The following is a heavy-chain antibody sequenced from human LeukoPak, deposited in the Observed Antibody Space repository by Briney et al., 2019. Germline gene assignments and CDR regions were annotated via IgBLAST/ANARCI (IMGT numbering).Heavy chain of an antibody. CDR1: GYRFSNDW. CDR3: ARRGYNCNDDRCYSDGLDY. J-gene: IGHJ4*02. V-gene: IGHV5-51*01. D-gene: IGHD2-15*01. CDR2: IYPGDSET. Sequence: GESLKISCKGSGYRFSNDWIDWVRPTPGKGLGYVGIIYPGDSETRYSPSFQGQVTTSADKSINTAYLQWSSLKASDTAIYYCARRGYNCNDDRCYSDGLDYWGQGTLVTVSS.